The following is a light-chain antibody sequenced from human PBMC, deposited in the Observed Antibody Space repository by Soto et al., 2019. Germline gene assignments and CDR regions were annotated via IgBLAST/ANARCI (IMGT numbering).Light chain of an antibody. CDR2: SYN. CDR3: AAWDDSLNGYV. CDR1: SSNIGSNT. J-gene: IGLJ1*01. V-gene: IGLV1-44*01. Sequence: PVLTQPPSASGTPGQRVTISCSGSSSNIGSNTVNWYQQLPGTAPKLLIYSYNQRPSGVPDRFSGSKSVTSASLAISGLQSEDEADYYCAAWDDSLNGYVFGTGTKLTVL.